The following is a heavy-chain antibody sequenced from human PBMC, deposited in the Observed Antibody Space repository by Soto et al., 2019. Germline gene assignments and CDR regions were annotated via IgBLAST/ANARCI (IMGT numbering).Heavy chain of an antibody. Sequence: ASVKVSCKASGYTFTSYYMHWVRQAPGQGLEWMGIINPSGGSTSYAQKFQGRVTMTRDTSTSTVYMELSSLRSEDTAVYYCARVAGVVVAATRSGYFQHWGQGKLVPVSS. D-gene: IGHD2-15*01. V-gene: IGHV1-46*01. CDR3: ARVAGVVVAATRSGYFQH. CDR1: GYTFTSYY. J-gene: IGHJ1*01. CDR2: INPSGGST.